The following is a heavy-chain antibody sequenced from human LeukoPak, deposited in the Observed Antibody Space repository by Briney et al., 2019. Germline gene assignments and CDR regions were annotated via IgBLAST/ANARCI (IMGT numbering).Heavy chain of an antibody. CDR1: GYTFTSYY. CDR2: INPSGGST. V-gene: IGHV1-46*01. Sequence: ASVKVSCKASGYTFTSYYMHWVRQAPGQGLEWMGIINPSGGSTSYAQKFQGRVTMTRDTSTSTVYMELSSLRSEDTAVYYCAKGYCSSTSCYTVRYYYMDVWGKGTTVTVSS. CDR3: AKGYCSSTSCYTVRYYYMDV. J-gene: IGHJ6*03. D-gene: IGHD2-2*02.